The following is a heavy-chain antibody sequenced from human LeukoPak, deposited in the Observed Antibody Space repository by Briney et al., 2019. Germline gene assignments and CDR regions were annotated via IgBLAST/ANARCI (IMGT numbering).Heavy chain of an antibody. J-gene: IGHJ4*02. D-gene: IGHD4-17*01. Sequence: ASVRVSCKASGYTFTGYYIHWVRQAPGQGLEWMGWINPNSGGTNYAQKFQGRVTMTRDTSISTAYMELSRLRSDDTAVYYCASSLDYGDYGLPDYWGQGTLVTVSS. CDR2: INPNSGGT. CDR3: ASSLDYGDYGLPDY. CDR1: GYTFTGYY. V-gene: IGHV1-2*02.